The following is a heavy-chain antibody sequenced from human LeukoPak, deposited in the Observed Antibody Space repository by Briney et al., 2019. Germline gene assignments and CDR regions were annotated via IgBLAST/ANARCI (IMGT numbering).Heavy chain of an antibody. V-gene: IGHV3-21*01. Sequence: GGSLRLPCAASGFTFSSYSMNWIRQAPGKGLEWVSSISSSTSYIYYADSVKGRFTISKDNAKNSLYLQMNSLRAEDTAVYYCARAGGSTVSHSDYWGQGTLVTVSS. CDR3: ARAGGSTVSHSDY. D-gene: IGHD4-17*01. CDR2: ISSSTSYI. CDR1: GFTFSSYS. J-gene: IGHJ4*02.